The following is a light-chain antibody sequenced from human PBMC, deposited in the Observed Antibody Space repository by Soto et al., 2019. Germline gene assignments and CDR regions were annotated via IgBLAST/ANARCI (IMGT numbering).Light chain of an antibody. CDR1: SSDVGSYTY. CDR2: EVN. J-gene: IGLJ1*01. V-gene: IGLV2-14*01. Sequence: QSALTQPASVSGSPRQSITISSTGASSDVGSYTYVSWYQQHPGKAPKLMIYEVNNRPSGVSNRFSGSKSGNTASLTISGLQAEDEADYYCISYTSSSTLYVFGTGTKVTVL. CDR3: ISYTSSSTLYV.